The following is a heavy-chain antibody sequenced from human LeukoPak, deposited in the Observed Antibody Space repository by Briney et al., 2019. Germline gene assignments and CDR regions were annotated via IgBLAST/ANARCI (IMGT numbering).Heavy chain of an antibody. D-gene: IGHD5-18*01. CDR1: GFTFSIYS. CDR2: ISSTSSSI. Sequence: GGSLRLSCAASGFTFSIYSMNWVRQAPGKGLEWVSYISSTSSSINYADSVKGRFTISRDNAKNSLYLQMNSLRAEDTAVYYCARLTWIQLWLDYWGQGTLVTVSS. J-gene: IGHJ4*02. CDR3: ARLTWIQLWLDY. V-gene: IGHV3-48*04.